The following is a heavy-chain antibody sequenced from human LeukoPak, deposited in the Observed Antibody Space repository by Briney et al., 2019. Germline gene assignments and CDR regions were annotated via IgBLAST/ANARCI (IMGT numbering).Heavy chain of an antibody. Sequence: ASVKVSCKASGYTFTGYYMHWVRQAPGQGLEWMGWINPNSGGTNYAQKFQGRVTMTRDTSTSTAYMELRSLRSDDTAVYYCARDLTPAAGTRYFDYWGQGTLVTVSS. J-gene: IGHJ4*02. CDR3: ARDLTPAAGTRYFDY. CDR1: GYTFTGYY. D-gene: IGHD6-13*01. CDR2: INPNSGGT. V-gene: IGHV1-2*02.